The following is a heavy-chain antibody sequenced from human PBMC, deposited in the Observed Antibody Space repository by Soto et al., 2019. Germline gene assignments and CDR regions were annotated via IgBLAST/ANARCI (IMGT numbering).Heavy chain of an antibody. CDR3: ARADYYDSSGYYYYHLPDAFDI. Sequence: QVQLVQSGAEVKKPGSSVKVSCKASGGTFSSYAISWVRQAPGQGLEWMGGIIPIFGTANYAQKFQGRVTITADESTSTAYMELSSLRSEETAVYYCARADYYDSSGYYYYHLPDAFDIWGQGTMVTVSS. CDR1: GGTFSSYA. J-gene: IGHJ3*02. D-gene: IGHD3-22*01. V-gene: IGHV1-69*01. CDR2: IIPIFGTA.